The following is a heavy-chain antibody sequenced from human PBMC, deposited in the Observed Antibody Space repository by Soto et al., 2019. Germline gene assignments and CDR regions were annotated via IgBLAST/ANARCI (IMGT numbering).Heavy chain of an antibody. Sequence: PGGSLRLSCAASGFMFSNYWMSCVRQTPGRGLEWVANINQDGSEKYHVDSVKGRLTISRDNEKKSLYLQMNSLRAEETAGYYCAKEPIVVVTAIVYYFDYWGQGTLVTVSS. J-gene: IGHJ4*02. V-gene: IGHV3-7*03. CDR1: GFMFSNYW. CDR3: AKEPIVVVTAIVYYFDY. CDR2: INQDGSEK. D-gene: IGHD2-21*02.